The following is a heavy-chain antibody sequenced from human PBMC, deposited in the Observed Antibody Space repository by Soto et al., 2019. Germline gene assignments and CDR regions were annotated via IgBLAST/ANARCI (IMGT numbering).Heavy chain of an antibody. D-gene: IGHD6-13*01. CDR3: AREGSRSGRPRPHTYIDY. Sequence: ASVKVSCKASGDTFTNSAFIWVRQAPGQGLEWMGWISAYNGNTDYEQKFQGRVTMTTDTSTSTAHMELRSLRSDDTAVYYCAREGSRSGRPRPHTYIDYWGQGTLVTVSS. V-gene: IGHV1-18*01. J-gene: IGHJ4*02. CDR1: GDTFTNSA. CDR2: ISAYNGNT.